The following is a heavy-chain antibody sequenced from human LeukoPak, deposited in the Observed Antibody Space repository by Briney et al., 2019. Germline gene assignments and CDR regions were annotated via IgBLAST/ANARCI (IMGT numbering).Heavy chain of an antibody. D-gene: IGHD6-6*01. CDR3: ARGSIAARNDAFDI. J-gene: IGHJ3*02. CDR1: GGSISSYY. V-gene: IGHV4-59*01. CDR2: IYYSGST. Sequence: SETLSLTCTVSGGSISSYYWSWILQPPGKGLEWIGYIYYSGSTNYNPSLKSRVTISVDTSKNQFSLKLSSVTAADTAVYYCARGSIAARNDAFDIWGQGTIVTVSS.